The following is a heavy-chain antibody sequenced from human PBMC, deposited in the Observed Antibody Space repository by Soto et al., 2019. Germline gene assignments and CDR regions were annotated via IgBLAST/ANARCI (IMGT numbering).Heavy chain of an antibody. CDR3: ARGHLEYSSSHSRGGLDY. V-gene: IGHV4-59*01. J-gene: IGHJ4*02. CDR2: IYYSGST. D-gene: IGHD6-6*01. Sequence: SETLSLTCTVSGGSISTYYWSWIRQPPGKGLEWIGYIYYSGSTNYNPSLKSRVTISVDTSKNQFSLQLSSVTAADTAVYYCARGHLEYSSSHSRGGLDYWGQGTLVNVSS. CDR1: GGSISTYY.